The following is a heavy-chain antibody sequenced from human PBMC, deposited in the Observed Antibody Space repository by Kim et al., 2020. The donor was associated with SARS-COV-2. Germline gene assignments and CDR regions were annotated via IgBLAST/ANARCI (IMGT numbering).Heavy chain of an antibody. CDR2: INSGGSRT. J-gene: IGHJ4*02. D-gene: IGHD2-2*01. V-gene: IGHV3-74*01. Sequence: GGSLRLSCAASGFTFSSYWMHWVRQVPGKGLEWVALINSGGSRTDYADSVKGRFTISRDDAKNTLYLQMDSLRAEDTAVYYCLPAAAYWGQGTLVTVSS. CDR3: LPAAAY. CDR1: GFTFSSYW.